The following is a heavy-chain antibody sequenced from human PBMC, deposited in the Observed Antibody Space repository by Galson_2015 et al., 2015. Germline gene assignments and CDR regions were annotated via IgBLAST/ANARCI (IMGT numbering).Heavy chain of an antibody. V-gene: IGHV1-69*13. J-gene: IGHJ6*02. CDR1: GGTFSSYA. CDR3: ARARYDLGDYYYYGMDV. D-gene: IGHD5-12*01. CDR2: IIPIFGTA. Sequence: SVKVSCKASGGTFSSYAISWVRQAPGQGLEWMGGIIPIFGTANYARKFQGRVTITADESTSIAYMELSSLRSEDTAVYYCARARYDLGDYYYYGMDVWGQGTTVTVSS.